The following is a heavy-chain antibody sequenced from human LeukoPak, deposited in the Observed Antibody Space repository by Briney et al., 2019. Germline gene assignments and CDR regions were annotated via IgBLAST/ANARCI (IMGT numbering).Heavy chain of an antibody. CDR1: GFSVSSSY. V-gene: IGHV3-74*01. Sequence: GGSLRLSCAASGFSVSSSYMNWVRQAPGKGLEWVSRINSDGSSTSYADSVKGRFTISRDNAKNTLYLQMNSLRAEDTAVYYCAREAMVRGVPDAFDIWGQGTVVTVSS. J-gene: IGHJ3*02. CDR3: AREAMVRGVPDAFDI. CDR2: INSDGSST. D-gene: IGHD3-10*01.